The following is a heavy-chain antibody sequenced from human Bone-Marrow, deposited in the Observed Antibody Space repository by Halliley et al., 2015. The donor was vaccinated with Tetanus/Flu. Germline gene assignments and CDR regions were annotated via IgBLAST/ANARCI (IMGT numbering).Heavy chain of an antibody. CDR3: ARYSGSYSPFDY. D-gene: IGHD1-26*01. V-gene: IGHV3-23*01. J-gene: IGHJ4*02. CDR2: ISSCGGTT. Sequence: DWVSGISSCGGTTYYADSVKGRFTISRDKSKNTLYLQMNSLRVEDPAVYYCARYSGSYSPFDYWGQGTLVTVSS.